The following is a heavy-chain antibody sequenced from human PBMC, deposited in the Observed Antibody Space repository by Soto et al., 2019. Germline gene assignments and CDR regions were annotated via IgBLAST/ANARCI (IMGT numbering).Heavy chain of an antibody. J-gene: IGHJ3*02. V-gene: IGHV3-23*01. CDR1: GFTFSSYA. D-gene: IGHD1-26*01. CDR2: IRGSGGST. Sequence: EVQLLESGGGLVQPGGSLRLSCAASGFTFSSYAMSWVRQALGKGLEWVPAIRGSGGSTYYADSVKGRFTISKDNSKNKLDVQMNSMRADDKPENYYSRDSRRSYPSDAFDIWGQGTMFTVSS. CDR3: SRDSRRSYPSDAFDI.